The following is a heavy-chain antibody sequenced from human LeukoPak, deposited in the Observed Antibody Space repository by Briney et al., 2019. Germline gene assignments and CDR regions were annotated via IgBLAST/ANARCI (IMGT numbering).Heavy chain of an antibody. Sequence: GESLKISYKGSGYSFTSYWIGWGRQMPGKGLGWMGIIYPGDSDTRYSPSFQGQVTISADKSISTAYLQWSSLKASDTAMYYCARHSELLFDYWGQGTLVTVSS. V-gene: IGHV5-51*01. CDR1: GYSFTSYW. J-gene: IGHJ4*02. CDR3: ARHSELLFDY. D-gene: IGHD1-7*01. CDR2: IYPGDSDT.